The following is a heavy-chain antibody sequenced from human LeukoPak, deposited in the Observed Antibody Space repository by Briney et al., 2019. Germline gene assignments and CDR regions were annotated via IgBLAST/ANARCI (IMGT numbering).Heavy chain of an antibody. CDR2: INGDGSSI. D-gene: IGHD3-10*01. J-gene: IGHJ4*02. Sequence: PGGSLRLPCAASGFTFNTYWMHWVRQAPGKGLVWVSRINGDGSSISYADSVKGRFTISRDNAKNTLYLQLNSLRAEDTAVYYCARGGGSGTYRLDYWGQGTLVTVSS. CDR1: GFTFNTYW. CDR3: ARGGGSGTYRLDY. V-gene: IGHV3-74*01.